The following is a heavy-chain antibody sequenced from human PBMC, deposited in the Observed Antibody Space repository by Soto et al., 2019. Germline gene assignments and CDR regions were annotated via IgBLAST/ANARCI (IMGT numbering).Heavy chain of an antibody. D-gene: IGHD6-13*01. V-gene: IGHV3-11*05. Sequence: QVQLVESGGGLVKPGGSLSLSCAASGFTFSDYYMSWIRQAPGKGLEWVSYISSSSSYTNYADSVKGRFTISRGNAKNSLYLQMNSLRAEDTAVYYCAREASSAAAGREGDDYWGKGTLVTVSS. CDR2: ISSSSSYT. J-gene: IGHJ4*02. CDR1: GFTFSDYY. CDR3: AREASSAAAGREGDDY.